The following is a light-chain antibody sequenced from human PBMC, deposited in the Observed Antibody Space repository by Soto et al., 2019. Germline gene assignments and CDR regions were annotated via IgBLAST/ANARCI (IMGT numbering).Light chain of an antibody. CDR2: DDD. CDR3: NSYVAGSNV. V-gene: IGLV1-51*01. CDR1: SSNIGGNS. J-gene: IGLJ1*01. Sequence: QSAMTQPPSVSAAPGQRVTISCSGSSSNIGGNSVSWYQQLPGTAPKLLIYDDDKRPSGIPDRFSGSKSGSTASLTVSGLQTEDEADYYCNSYVAGSNVFGTGTKVTVL.